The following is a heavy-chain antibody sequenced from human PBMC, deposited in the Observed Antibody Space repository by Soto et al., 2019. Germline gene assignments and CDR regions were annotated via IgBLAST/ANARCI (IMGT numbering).Heavy chain of an antibody. D-gene: IGHD3-10*01. CDR1: GYSFTSYW. J-gene: IGHJ6*02. CDR2: IDPSDSYT. CDR3: ARQFAMVRGEMVGMDV. V-gene: IGHV5-10-1*01. Sequence: GESLKISCKGSGYSFTSYWISWVRQMPGKGLEWMGRIDPSDSYTNYSPSFQGHVTISADKSISTAYLQWSSLKASDTAMYYCARQFAMVRGEMVGMDVWGQGTTVTVSS.